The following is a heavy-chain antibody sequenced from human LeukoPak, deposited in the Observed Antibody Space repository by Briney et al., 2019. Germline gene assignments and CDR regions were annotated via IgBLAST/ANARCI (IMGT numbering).Heavy chain of an antibody. D-gene: IGHD3-22*01. Sequence: ASVKVSCKASGYTFTGYYMHWVRQAPGQGLEWMGRINPNSGGTNYAQKFRGRVTMTRDTSISTAYMELSRLRSDDTAVYYCARAQTYYYDSSGYYYSDYWGQGTLVTVSS. V-gene: IGHV1-2*06. J-gene: IGHJ4*02. CDR2: INPNSGGT. CDR1: GYTFTGYY. CDR3: ARAQTYYYDSSGYYYSDY.